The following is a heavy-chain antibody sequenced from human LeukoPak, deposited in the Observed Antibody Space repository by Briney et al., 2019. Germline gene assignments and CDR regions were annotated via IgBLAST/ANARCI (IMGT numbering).Heavy chain of an antibody. Sequence: PGESLRLSCAASKFTFSIYGMHWVRQAPGKGLEWVAFIRYDGSNKYYADSVKGRFTISRDNAKNSLYLQMNSLRAEDTAVYYCARRGYSGYGAGYWGQGTLVTVSS. V-gene: IGHV3-30*02. CDR2: IRYDGSNK. D-gene: IGHD5-12*01. J-gene: IGHJ4*02. CDR3: ARRGYSGYGAGY. CDR1: KFTFSIYG.